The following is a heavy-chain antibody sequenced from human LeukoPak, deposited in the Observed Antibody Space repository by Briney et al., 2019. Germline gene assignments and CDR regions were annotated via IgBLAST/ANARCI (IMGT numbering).Heavy chain of an antibody. CDR1: GGSISSYY. D-gene: IGHD4-17*01. J-gene: IGHJ3*02. CDR3: ARVGGDYSDAFDI. V-gene: IGHV4-59*01. Sequence: SETLSLTCTVSGGSISSYYWSWIRQPPGKGLEWIGYIYYSGSTNYNPSLKSRVTISVDTSKNQFSLKLSSVTAADTAVYYCARVGGDYSDAFDIRGQGTMVTASS. CDR2: IYYSGST.